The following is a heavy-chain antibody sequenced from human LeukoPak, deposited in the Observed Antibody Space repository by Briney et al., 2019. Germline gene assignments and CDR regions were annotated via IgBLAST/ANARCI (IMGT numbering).Heavy chain of an antibody. D-gene: IGHD5-12*01. J-gene: IGHJ5*02. V-gene: IGHV4-31*03. Sequence: KPSETLSLTCTVSGGSISSGGYYWSWIRQHPGKGLEWIGYIYYSGSTYYNPSLKSRVTISVDTSKNQFSLKLSSVTAADTAVYYCARGVDGNWFHPRGQGALVTVSS. CDR1: GGSISSGGYY. CDR3: ARGVDGNWFHP. CDR2: IYYSGST.